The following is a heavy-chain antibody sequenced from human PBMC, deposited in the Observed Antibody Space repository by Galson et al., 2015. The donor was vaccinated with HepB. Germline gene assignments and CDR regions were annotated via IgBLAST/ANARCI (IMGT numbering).Heavy chain of an antibody. V-gene: IGHV1-69*13. J-gene: IGHJ4*02. CDR2: IIPIFGTA. D-gene: IGHD2-2*01. Sequence: SVKVSCKASGGTFSSYAISWVRQAPGQGLEWMGGIIPIFGTANYAQKFQGRVTITADESTSTAYMELSSLRSEDTAVYYCARAGEYCSSTSCLWRFDYWGQGTLVTVSS. CDR1: GGTFSSYA. CDR3: ARAGEYCSSTSCLWRFDY.